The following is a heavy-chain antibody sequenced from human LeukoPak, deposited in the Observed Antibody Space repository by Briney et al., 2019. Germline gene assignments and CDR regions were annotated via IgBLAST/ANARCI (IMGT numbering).Heavy chain of an antibody. Sequence: GGSLRLSCAASGFTFSSYAMSWVRQAPGKGLEWVSAISGSGGSTYYADSVKGRFTISRDNSKNTLYLQMNSLRAEDTAVYYCAKDPKPIVVVPAATSYWGQGTLVTVSS. CDR1: GFTFSSYA. CDR3: AKDPKPIVVVPAATSY. CDR2: ISGSGGST. D-gene: IGHD2-2*01. J-gene: IGHJ4*02. V-gene: IGHV3-23*01.